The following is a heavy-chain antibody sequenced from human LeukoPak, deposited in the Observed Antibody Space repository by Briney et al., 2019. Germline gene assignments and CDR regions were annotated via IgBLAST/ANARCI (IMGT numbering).Heavy chain of an antibody. J-gene: IGHJ3*02. CDR1: GGSTSSYY. V-gene: IGHV4-59*01. Sequence: PSETLSLTCTVSGGSTSSYYWSWIRQPPGKGLEWIGYIYYSGSTNYNPSLKSRVTISVDTSKNQFSLKLSSVTAADTAVYYCVGGTGAFDIWGQGTMVTVSS. CDR2: IYYSGST. D-gene: IGHD3-10*01. CDR3: VGGTGAFDI.